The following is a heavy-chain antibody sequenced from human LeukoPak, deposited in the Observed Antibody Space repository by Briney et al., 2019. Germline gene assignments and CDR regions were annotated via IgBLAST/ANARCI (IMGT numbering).Heavy chain of an antibody. Sequence: GESLKISCQGSGYSFTSYWIGWVRQMPGKGLEWMGIIYPGDSDTRYSPSFQGQVTISADKSISTAYLQWSSLKASDTAMYYCARGGPYCGGDCYSGLDYWGQGTLVTVSS. CDR3: ARGGPYCGGDCYSGLDY. CDR2: IYPGDSDT. J-gene: IGHJ4*02. D-gene: IGHD2-21*02. V-gene: IGHV5-51*01. CDR1: GYSFTSYW.